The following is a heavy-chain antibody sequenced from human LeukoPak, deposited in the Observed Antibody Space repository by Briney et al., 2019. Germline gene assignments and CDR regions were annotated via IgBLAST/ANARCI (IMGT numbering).Heavy chain of an antibody. J-gene: IGHJ3*02. CDR3: ARGASGVVISAAFDI. Sequence: SETLPLTCTVSGGSISSYYWGWIRQPPGKGLEWIGSIYYSGSTYYNPSLKSRVTISVDTSKNQFSLKLGSVTAADTAVYYCARGASGVVISAAFDIWGQGTMVTVSS. D-gene: IGHD3-3*01. CDR1: GGSISSYY. V-gene: IGHV4-39*07. CDR2: IYYSGST.